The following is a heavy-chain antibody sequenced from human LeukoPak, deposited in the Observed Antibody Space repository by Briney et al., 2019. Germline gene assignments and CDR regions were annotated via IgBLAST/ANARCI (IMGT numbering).Heavy chain of an antibody. D-gene: IGHD3-3*01. CDR3: AKEYYDFWSGYYISVYDY. CDR1: GFTFSSYS. CDR2: ISGSGGST. V-gene: IGHV3-23*01. Sequence: GGSLRLSCAASGFTFSSYSMNWVRQAPGKGLEWVSAISGSGGSTYYADSVKGRFTISRDNSKNTLYLQMNSLRAEDTAVYYCAKEYYDFWSGYYISVYDYWGQGTLVTVSS. J-gene: IGHJ4*02.